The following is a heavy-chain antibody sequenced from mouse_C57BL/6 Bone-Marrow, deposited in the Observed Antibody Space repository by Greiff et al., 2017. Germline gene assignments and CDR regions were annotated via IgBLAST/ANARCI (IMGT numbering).Heavy chain of an antibody. Sequence: VQLQQPGAELVRPGTSVKLSCKASGYTFTSYWMHWVKQRPGQGLEWIGVIDPSDSYTNYNQQFKGKATLTVDTSSSPAYMQLSSLASEDSAVYYCARRDGYFWYFDGWGTGTTVTVSS. CDR1: GYTFTSYW. CDR3: ARRDGYFWYFDG. CDR2: IDPSDSYT. J-gene: IGHJ1*03. V-gene: IGHV1-59*01. D-gene: IGHD2-3*01.